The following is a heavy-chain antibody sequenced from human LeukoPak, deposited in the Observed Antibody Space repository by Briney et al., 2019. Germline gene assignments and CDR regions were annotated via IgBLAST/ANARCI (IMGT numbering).Heavy chain of an antibody. CDR2: IGGSGYTT. CDR1: GFIFSSYG. D-gene: IGHD3-10*02. J-gene: IGHJ6*04. Sequence: GGSLRLSCAASGFIFSSYGMSWVRQAPGKGLEWVSGIGGSGYTTYYADSVKGRFTISRDNAKNSLYLQMNSLRAEDTAVYYCAELGITMIGGVWGKGTTVTISS. V-gene: IGHV3-48*03. CDR3: AELGITMIGGV.